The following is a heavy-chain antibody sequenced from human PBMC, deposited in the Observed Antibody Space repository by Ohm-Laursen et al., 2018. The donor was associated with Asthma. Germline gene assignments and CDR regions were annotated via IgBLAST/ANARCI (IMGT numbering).Heavy chain of an antibody. V-gene: IGHV3-15*01. CDR3: TTDPSRIFGVVTSRYRPYNWFDP. D-gene: IGHD3-3*02. CDR1: GFTLSSYG. CDR2: IKSKTDGGTT. J-gene: IGHJ5*02. Sequence: GSLRLSCAASGFTLSSYGMHWVRQAPGKGLEWVGRIKSKTDGGTTDYAAPVKGRFTISRDDSKNTLYLQMNSLKTEDTAVYYCTTDPSRIFGVVTSRYRPYNWFDPWGQGTLVTVSS.